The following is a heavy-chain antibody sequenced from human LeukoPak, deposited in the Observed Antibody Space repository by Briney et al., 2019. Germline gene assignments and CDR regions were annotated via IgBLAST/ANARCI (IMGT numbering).Heavy chain of an antibody. CDR3: ASSVGLPVTLAYNWFDP. CDR1: GFTFSSYW. Sequence: GGSLGLSCAASGFTFSSYWMSWVRQAPGKGLEWVANIKQDGSEKYYVDSVKGRFTISRDNAKNSLYLQMNSLRAEDTAVYYCASSVGLPVTLAYNWFDPWGQGTLVTVSS. V-gene: IGHV3-7*01. D-gene: IGHD1-26*01. CDR2: IKQDGSEK. J-gene: IGHJ5*02.